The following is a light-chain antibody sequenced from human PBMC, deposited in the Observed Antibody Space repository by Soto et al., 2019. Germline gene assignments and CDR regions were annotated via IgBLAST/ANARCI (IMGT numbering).Light chain of an antibody. CDR1: QSVSSY. CDR3: QQYGSSPRT. CDR2: DAS. Sequence: EIVFTQSPSTLSLSPGERATLSCRASQSVSSYLAWYQQKPGQAPRLLIYDASNRATGIPARFSGSGSGTDFTLTISRLEPEDFAVYYCQQYGSSPRTFGQGTKVDI. J-gene: IGKJ1*01. V-gene: IGKV3-11*01.